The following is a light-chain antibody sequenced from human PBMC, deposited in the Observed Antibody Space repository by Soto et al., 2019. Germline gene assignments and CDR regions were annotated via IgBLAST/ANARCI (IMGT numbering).Light chain of an antibody. CDR3: QASDSRAWV. J-gene: IGLJ2*01. CDR1: SSNIGAGYD. Sequence: QSVLTQPPSVSGAPGQRVTISCTGSSSNIGAGYDVHWYQQHPGTAPKLLIYDNSNRPSGVPDRFSGSNSGTSASLAITGRQAEDEADYYCQASDSRAWVFGGGTKLTVL. V-gene: IGLV1-40*01. CDR2: DNS.